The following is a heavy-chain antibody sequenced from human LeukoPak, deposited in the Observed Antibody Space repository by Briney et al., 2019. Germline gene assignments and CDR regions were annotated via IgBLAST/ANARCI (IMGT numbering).Heavy chain of an antibody. CDR1: GYTFTSYD. J-gene: IGHJ6*02. D-gene: IGHD2-2*02. CDR2: MNPNSGNT. Sequence: ASVKVSCKASGYTFTSYDINWVRQATGQGLEWMGWMNPNSGNTNYAQKLQGRVTMTTDTSTSTAYMELRSLRSDDTAVYYCAITPGYCSSTSCYNRPYYYYGMDVWGQGTTVTVSS. CDR3: AITPGYCSSTSCYNRPYYYYGMDV. V-gene: IGHV1-18*01.